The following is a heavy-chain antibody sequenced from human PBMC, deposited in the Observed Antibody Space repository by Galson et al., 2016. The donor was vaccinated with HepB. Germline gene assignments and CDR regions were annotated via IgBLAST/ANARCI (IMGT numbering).Heavy chain of an antibody. CDR1: GFSFGSYA. J-gene: IGHJ6*02. V-gene: IGHV3-30*03. CDR3: ARGHIVATVDYYYYGLDV. Sequence: SLRLSCAASGFSFGSYAMHWVRQTPAKGLEWVAVISGDGTNKYYADSVKGRFTISRDNSKSTLYLQMSSLRSEDTAVYYCARGHIVATVDYYYYGLDVWGQGTTVTVSS. D-gene: IGHD5-12*01. CDR2: ISGDGTNK.